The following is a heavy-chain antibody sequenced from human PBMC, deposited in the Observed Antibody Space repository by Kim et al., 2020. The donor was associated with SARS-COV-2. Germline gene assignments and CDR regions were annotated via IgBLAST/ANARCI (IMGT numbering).Heavy chain of an antibody. D-gene: IGHD1-26*01. CDR1: GLTLSEHW. J-gene: IGHJ4*02. Sequence: GGSLRLSCATSGLTLSEHWMHWGRQVQGKGLTCVSRINSDGRSTNYAESGKGRFIISRDNAKNTLYLQMASLRAEDTAVYYCARGPRTNNYYSGDFWGQGTLVTVSS. CDR3: ARGPRTNNYYSGDF. CDR2: INSDGRST. V-gene: IGHV3-74*01.